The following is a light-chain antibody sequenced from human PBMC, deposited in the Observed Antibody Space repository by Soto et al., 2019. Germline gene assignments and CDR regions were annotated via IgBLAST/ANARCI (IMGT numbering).Light chain of an antibody. Sequence: DIQMIQSPSTLSASVGDRVSITCRASQSINRWLAWYQQKPGEVPKLLIYKASVLESGVPSRFSGSGSGTEFTLTISRLQPEDVATYYCQHWSFGQGTKVDIK. J-gene: IGKJ1*01. CDR2: KAS. V-gene: IGKV1-5*03. CDR1: QSINRW. CDR3: QHWS.